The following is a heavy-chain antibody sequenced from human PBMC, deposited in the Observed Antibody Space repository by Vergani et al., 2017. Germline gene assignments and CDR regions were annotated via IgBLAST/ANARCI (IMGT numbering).Heavy chain of an antibody. CDR3: VKPYSTYYYYYMDV. Sequence: EFQVVESGGGLIQPGGSLKLSCKVSGIMFEEYAMHWVRQAPGKGLEWVSSISRTGGTVGYADSVKGRFTISRDNAKNSLYLQMNTLRLEDTALYYCVKPYSTYYYYYMDVWGKGATVAVSS. J-gene: IGHJ6*03. V-gene: IGHV3-9*01. D-gene: IGHD2-15*01. CDR2: ISRTGGTV. CDR1: GIMFEEYA.